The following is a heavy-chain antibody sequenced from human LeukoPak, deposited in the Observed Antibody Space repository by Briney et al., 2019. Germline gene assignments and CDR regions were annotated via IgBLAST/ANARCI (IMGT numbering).Heavy chain of an antibody. CDR2: INPSGGST. V-gene: IGHV1-46*01. J-gene: IGHJ4*02. Sequence: ASVKVSCKASGYTFTSYYMHWVRQAPGLGLEWMGIINPSGGSTSYAQKFQGGATMTRDTSTSTVYMELSSLRSEDTAVYYCARVDTQLNFDYWGQGTLVTVSS. CDR1: GYTFTSYY. CDR3: ARVDTQLNFDY. D-gene: IGHD5-18*01.